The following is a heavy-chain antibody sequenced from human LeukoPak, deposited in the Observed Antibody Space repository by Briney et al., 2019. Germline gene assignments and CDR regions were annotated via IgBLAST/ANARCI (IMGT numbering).Heavy chain of an antibody. Sequence: SETLSLTCTVSGGSISSSSYYWGWIRQPPGKGLEWIGSIYYSGSTYYNPSLKSRVTISVDTSKNQFSLKLSSVTAADTAVYYCARQSSSGQRVGDYWGQGTLVTVSS. V-gene: IGHV4-39*07. D-gene: IGHD6-19*01. J-gene: IGHJ4*02. CDR1: GGSISSSSYY. CDR3: ARQSSSGQRVGDY. CDR2: IYYSGST.